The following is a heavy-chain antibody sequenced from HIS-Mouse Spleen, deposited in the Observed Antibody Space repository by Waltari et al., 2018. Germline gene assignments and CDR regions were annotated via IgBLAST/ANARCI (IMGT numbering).Heavy chain of an antibody. Sequence: QLQLQESGPGLVKPSETLSLTCTVSGGSSSSSSYYRGWIRQPPGKGLEWIGSIYYSGCTYYNPSLKSRVTISVDTSKNQFSLKLSSVTAADTAVYYCAREIPYSSSWYDWYFDLWGRGTLVTVSS. J-gene: IGHJ2*01. CDR2: IYYSGCT. V-gene: IGHV4-39*07. CDR1: GGSSSSSSYY. D-gene: IGHD6-13*01. CDR3: AREIPYSSSWYDWYFDL.